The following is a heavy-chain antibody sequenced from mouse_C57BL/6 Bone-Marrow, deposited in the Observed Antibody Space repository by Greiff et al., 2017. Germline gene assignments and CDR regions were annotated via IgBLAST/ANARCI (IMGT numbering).Heavy chain of an antibody. CDR2: IYPGSGNT. Sequence: VQLQQSGAELVRPGASVKLSCKASGYTFTDYYINWVKQRPGQGLEWIARIYPGSGNTYCNEKFKGKATLTAEKSSSTAYMQLSSLTSEDSAVYFCARDYYGSPYFDYWGQGTTLTVSS. J-gene: IGHJ2*01. V-gene: IGHV1-76*01. CDR1: GYTFTDYY. D-gene: IGHD1-1*01. CDR3: ARDYYGSPYFDY.